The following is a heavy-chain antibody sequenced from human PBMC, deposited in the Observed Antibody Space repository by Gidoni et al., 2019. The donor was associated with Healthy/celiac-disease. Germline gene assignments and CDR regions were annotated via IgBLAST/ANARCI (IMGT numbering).Heavy chain of an antibody. D-gene: IGHD5-18*01. CDR2: RSPIVGTA. CDR1: GGTCSSYA. CDR3: ARERGYGGYGMDV. J-gene: IGHJ6*02. V-gene: IGHV1-69*12. Sequence: QVQLVQSGAAVKQPGSSVTVSCKASGGTCSSYAISWVRQAPGQGREWMGGRSPIVGTANYAQNFQGRVTMTADESTSTAYMERSSLRSEDTAVYDCARERGYGGYGMDVWGQGTTVTVSS.